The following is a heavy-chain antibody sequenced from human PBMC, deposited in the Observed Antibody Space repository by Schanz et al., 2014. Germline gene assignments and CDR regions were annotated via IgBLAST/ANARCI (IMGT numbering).Heavy chain of an antibody. CDR1: GFSFSDYG. D-gene: IGHD2-21*01. V-gene: IGHV3-30*18. J-gene: IGHJ4*02. CDR2: ISYHGSER. Sequence: QVQLVESGGGVVQPGRSLRLSCAGSGFSFSDYGMHWVRQAPGRGLEWVAVISYHGSERYYADSVKGRFTISRDNSKNTLYLQMNSLRTEDTAVYFCAKRYEKRGEEGLPDWGQGTLVTVSS. CDR3: AKRYEKRGEEGLPD.